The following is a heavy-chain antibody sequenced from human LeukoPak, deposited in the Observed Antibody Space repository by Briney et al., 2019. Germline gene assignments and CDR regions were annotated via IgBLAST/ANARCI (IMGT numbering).Heavy chain of an antibody. CDR2: TNHDGSNT. Sequence: GGSLRLSCAASGFTFSSYWMHWVRHAPGKGRVWVSRTNHDGSNTNYADSVKGRFAISRDNAKNTLHLQMNSLRAEDTAVYYCARDFTVGGMFDYWGQGILVTVSS. CDR1: GFTFSSYW. V-gene: IGHV3-74*01. D-gene: IGHD4-17*01. CDR3: ARDFTVGGMFDY. J-gene: IGHJ4*02.